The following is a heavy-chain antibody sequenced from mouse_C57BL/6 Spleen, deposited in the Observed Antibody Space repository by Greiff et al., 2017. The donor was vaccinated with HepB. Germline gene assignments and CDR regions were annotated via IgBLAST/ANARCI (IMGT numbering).Heavy chain of an antibody. V-gene: IGHV1-50*01. CDR3: AYDYGAY. D-gene: IGHD2-4*01. CDR1: GYTFTSYW. CDR2: IDPSDSYT. Sequence: QVQLQQPGAELVKPGASVKLSCKASGYTFTSYWMQWVKQRPGQGLEWIGEIDPSDSYTNYNQKFKGKATLTVDTSSSTAYMQLSSLTSEDSAVYYCAYDYGAYWGQGTLVTVSA. J-gene: IGHJ3*01.